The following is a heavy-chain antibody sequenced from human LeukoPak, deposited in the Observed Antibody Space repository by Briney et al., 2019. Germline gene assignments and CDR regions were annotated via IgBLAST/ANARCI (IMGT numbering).Heavy chain of an antibody. Sequence: SETLSLTCAVSGGSIITNSYNWGWIRQPPGKGLEWIGSIHYSGSIYDNPSLKSRVILSVDTSKNQFSLKLSSVTAADTAIYYCATQHDEDWFDPWGQGTLVTVSS. J-gene: IGHJ5*02. CDR1: GGSIITNSYN. CDR3: ATQHDEDWFDP. V-gene: IGHV4-39*01. CDR2: IHYSGSI. D-gene: IGHD3-3*01.